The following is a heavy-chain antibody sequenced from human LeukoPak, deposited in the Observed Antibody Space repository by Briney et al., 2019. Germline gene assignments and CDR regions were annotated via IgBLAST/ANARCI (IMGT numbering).Heavy chain of an antibody. CDR3: ARTYGSSGLGYFDL. D-gene: IGHD6-13*01. J-gene: IGHJ2*01. CDR2: IYYSGST. CDR1: GGSISSYY. Sequence: PSETLSLTCTVSGGSISSYYWSWIRQPPGKGLEWIGYIYYSGSTNYSPSLKSRLTISVDTSKNQFSLKLSSVTAADTAVYYCARTYGSSGLGYFDLWGRGALVTVSS. V-gene: IGHV4-59*01.